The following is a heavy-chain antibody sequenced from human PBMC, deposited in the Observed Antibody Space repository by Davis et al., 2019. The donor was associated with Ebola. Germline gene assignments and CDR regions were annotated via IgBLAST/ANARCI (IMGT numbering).Heavy chain of an antibody. CDR3: ARVLPEEGMDV. J-gene: IGHJ6*02. CDR1: GGSISRSF. CDR2: IYYDGST. V-gene: IGHV4-59*08. D-gene: IGHD3-10*01. Sequence: SETLSLTCTVSGGSISRSFWSWIRQPPGKGLEWIGYIYYDGSTSYNPSLKRRVTISVDTSKNQFSLKLSSVTAADTAVYYCARVLPEEGMDVWGQGTTVTVSS.